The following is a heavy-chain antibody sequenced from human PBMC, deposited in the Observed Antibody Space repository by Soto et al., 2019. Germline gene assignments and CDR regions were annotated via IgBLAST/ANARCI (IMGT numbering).Heavy chain of an antibody. CDR3: ARGAGRFYYYGLDV. CDR2: IYYSGDT. Sequence: QVQLLESGPGLVKPSETLPLTCTVSGDSITGYYWTWIRQSPGKGLEWIGYIYYSGDTKYNPSLTRRVTIPVDTSKNQLSLKVSSVTAADTAVYYCARGAGRFYYYGLDVWGQGTTVTVSS. J-gene: IGHJ6*02. CDR1: GDSITGYY. V-gene: IGHV4-59*01. D-gene: IGHD1-1*01.